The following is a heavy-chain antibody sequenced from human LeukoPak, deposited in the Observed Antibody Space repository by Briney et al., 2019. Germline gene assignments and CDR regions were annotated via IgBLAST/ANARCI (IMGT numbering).Heavy chain of an antibody. CDR2: RYYSGST. V-gene: IGHV4-59*01. J-gene: IGHJ1*01. CDR1: GGSISSYY. CDR3: ARVRGDFETD. Sequence: SETLSLTCSVSGGSISSYYWTWIRQPPAKGMEWIGYRYYSGSTTYNPSLKSRVTISVDTSKSQFSLKLISVTAADTAIYYCARVRGDFETDWGQGTLVTVS. D-gene: IGHD3-16*01.